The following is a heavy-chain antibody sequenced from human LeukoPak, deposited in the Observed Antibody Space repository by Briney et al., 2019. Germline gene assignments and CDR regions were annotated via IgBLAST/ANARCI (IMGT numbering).Heavy chain of an antibody. CDR2: LYYSGYS. V-gene: IGHV4-59*08. CDR3: ARHSIASDGARLFDY. CDR1: GGSITSYY. D-gene: IGHD2-21*01. J-gene: IGHJ4*02. Sequence: AETLSLTCTVSGGSITSYYWAWLRQPPGKGLEWIGYLYYSGYSNYNPSLKSRVSMSVDTSKNQFSLKLTSVTAADTAVYYCARHSIASDGARLFDYWGRGTLVTVSS.